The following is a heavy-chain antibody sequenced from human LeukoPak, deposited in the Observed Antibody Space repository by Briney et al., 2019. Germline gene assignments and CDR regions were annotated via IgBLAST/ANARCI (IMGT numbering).Heavy chain of an antibody. V-gene: IGHV3-15*01. CDR2: IRSKADGGTP. J-gene: IGHJ4*02. CDR1: GLTFNNYA. D-gene: IGHD2-15*01. CDR3: TTRSPARYCSDGACYSSADY. Sequence: TGGSLRLSCAVSGLTFNNYAMSWVRQAPGKGLEWVGHIRSKADGGTPDYIAPVKGRFTISRDDSKDTLYLQMNSLNTEDTAMYYCTTRSPARYCSDGACYSSADYWGQGTLVTVSS.